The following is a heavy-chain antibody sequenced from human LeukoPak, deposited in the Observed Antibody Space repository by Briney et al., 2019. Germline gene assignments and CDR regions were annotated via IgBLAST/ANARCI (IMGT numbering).Heavy chain of an antibody. Sequence: GVSLRLSCATSGFTLNRSWMNWVRQAPGKGLEWVANMDPSGSHKRYMDSVEGRFTISKDSPGTSFYLEMYNMRDEDTAIYYCAIWTPGNYWGQGSLVTVSS. CDR3: AIWTPGNY. CDR1: GFTLNRSW. J-gene: IGHJ4*02. CDR2: MDPSGSHK. V-gene: IGHV3-7*01. D-gene: IGHD1-1*01.